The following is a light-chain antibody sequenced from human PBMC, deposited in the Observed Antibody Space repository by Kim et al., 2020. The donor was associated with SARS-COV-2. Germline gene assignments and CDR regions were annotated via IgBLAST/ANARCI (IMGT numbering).Light chain of an antibody. CDR3: GTWDTGLRAVL. J-gene: IGLJ3*02. CDR1: TANIDTDF. CDR2: HNN. Sequence: GQTVTESGSGATANIDTDFVSWYQRFPRTDPKLLIYHNNERPAGIAYRYSGSKSGASATLDITGLQTGDAADYYCGTWDTGLRAVLFGGGTQLTVL. V-gene: IGLV1-51*01.